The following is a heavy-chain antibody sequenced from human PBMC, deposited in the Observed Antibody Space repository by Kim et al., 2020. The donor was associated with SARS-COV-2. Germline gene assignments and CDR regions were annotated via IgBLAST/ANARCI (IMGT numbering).Heavy chain of an antibody. D-gene: IGHD1-1*01. CDR2: IWYDGSNK. CDR1: GFTFSSYG. J-gene: IGHJ4*02. Sequence: GGSLRLSCAASGFTFSSYGMHWVRQAPGKGLEWVAVIWYDGSNKYYADSVKGRFTISRDNSKNTLYLQMNSLRAEDTAVYYCARMKWYKWTWDYWGQGTLGTVSS. CDR3: ARMKWYKWTWDY. V-gene: IGHV3-33*01.